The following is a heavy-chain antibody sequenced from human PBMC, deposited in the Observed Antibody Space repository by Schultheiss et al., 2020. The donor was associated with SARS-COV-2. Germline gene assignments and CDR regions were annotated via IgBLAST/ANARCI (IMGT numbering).Heavy chain of an antibody. V-gene: IGHV4-34*01. J-gene: IGHJ6*03. CDR3: ARDIRFLEWFPYYYYYYMDV. Sequence: SETLSLTCAVYGGSFSGYYWSWIRQPPGKGLEWIGSIYYSGSTYYNPSLKSRVTISVDTSKNQFSLKLSSVTAADTAVYYCARDIRFLEWFPYYYYYYMDVWGKGTTVTVSS. CDR2: IYYSGST. CDR1: GGSFSGYY. D-gene: IGHD3-3*01.